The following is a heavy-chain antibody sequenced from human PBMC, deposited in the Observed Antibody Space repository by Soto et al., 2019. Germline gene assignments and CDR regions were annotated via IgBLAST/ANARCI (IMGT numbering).Heavy chain of an antibody. CDR2: ISYDGSTK. J-gene: IGHJ5*02. CDR3: ARAQSSTVITSSHFDP. Sequence: PGGSLRLSCAGSGFTFSSHAMNWVRQAPGQGLEWVAVISYDGSTKYYADSGKGRFTISRDNSKHTVYLQLNSLRTDDTAVYYCARAQSSTVITSSHFDPWGQGTLVTVSS. D-gene: IGHD4-17*01. CDR1: GFTFSSHA. V-gene: IGHV3-30-3*01.